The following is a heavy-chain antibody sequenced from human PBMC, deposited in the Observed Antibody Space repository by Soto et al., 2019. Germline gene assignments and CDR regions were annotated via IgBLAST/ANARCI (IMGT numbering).Heavy chain of an antibody. Sequence: QITLMESGPTLVKPTQTLTLTCTFSGFSLSTGGVGVGWIRQPPGKALEWLALIYWDDDKRYSPSLRSRLTITKHTPQSHVVLTMTNMDPVDTATYYCTHSRCGGDCLQSYSSHYYYGMDVWGQGTTVTVSS. CDR3: THSRCGGDCLQSYSSHYYYGMDV. D-gene: IGHD2-21*02. V-gene: IGHV2-5*02. CDR2: IYWDDDK. J-gene: IGHJ6*02. CDR1: GFSLSTGGVG.